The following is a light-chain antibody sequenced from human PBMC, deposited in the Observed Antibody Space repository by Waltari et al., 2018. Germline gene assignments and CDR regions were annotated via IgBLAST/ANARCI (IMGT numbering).Light chain of an antibody. CDR2: EVN. V-gene: IGLV2-14*01. CDR3: CSFTRASTWV. Sequence: QSALTQPASVSGSPGQSITISCTGTNGDIGNYNYVSWYQQHPGKAPKLIIYEVNYRPSGVSNRFSGSKSGNTASLTISGLQAGDEADYYCCSFTRASTWVFGGGTKLTVL. CDR1: NGDIGNYNY. J-gene: IGLJ3*02.